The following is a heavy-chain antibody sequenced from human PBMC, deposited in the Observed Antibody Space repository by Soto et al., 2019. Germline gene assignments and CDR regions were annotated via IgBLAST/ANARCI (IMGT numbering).Heavy chain of an antibody. V-gene: IGHV4-59*01. D-gene: IGHD1-1*01. J-gene: IGHJ6*02. CDR1: GGSISGYY. Sequence: SETLSLACTVSGGSISGYYWSWIQQPPGKGLEWIGYIFYRGNTLYNPSLQSRVTISVDTSKNQFFLGLTSVTAADTAVYYCTRHAIIPKLQYGMDVWGQGASVTVSS. CDR2: IFYRGNT. CDR3: TRHAIIPKLQYGMDV.